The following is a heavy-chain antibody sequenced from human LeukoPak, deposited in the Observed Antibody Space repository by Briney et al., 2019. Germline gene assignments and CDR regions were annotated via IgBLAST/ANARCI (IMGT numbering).Heavy chain of an antibody. V-gene: IGHV3-23*01. Sequence: PGGSLRLSCAASGFTFSNYAKTWVRQAPGKGLEWVSVIIDSGSNTYYADSVKGRFTISRDNSKNTLYLQMDSLRAEDTAVYYCAKATSGSGDYHFDYWGQGTLVTVSS. J-gene: IGHJ4*02. CDR3: AKATSGSGDYHFDY. CDR1: GFTFSNYA. CDR2: IIDSGSNT. D-gene: IGHD3-22*01.